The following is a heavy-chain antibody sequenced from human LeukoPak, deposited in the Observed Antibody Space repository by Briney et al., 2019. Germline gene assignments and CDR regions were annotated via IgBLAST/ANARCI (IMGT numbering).Heavy chain of an antibody. Sequence: PGGSLRLSCAASGFTFSSYAMSWVRQPPGKGLEWIGYIYYSGSTNYNPSLKSRVTISVDTSKNQFSLKLSSVTAADTAVYYCARDRQGMDVWGQGTTVTVSS. V-gene: IGHV4-59*01. CDR2: IYYSGST. J-gene: IGHJ6*02. CDR3: ARDRQGMDV. CDR1: GFTFSSYA.